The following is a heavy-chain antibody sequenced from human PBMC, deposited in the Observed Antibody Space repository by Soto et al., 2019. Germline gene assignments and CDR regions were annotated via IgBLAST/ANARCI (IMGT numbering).Heavy chain of an antibody. J-gene: IGHJ4*02. Sequence: QVKLVESGGGVVQPGTSLRLSCAGSGFTFSGFGMHWVRQAPGRGLEWVATISYDGNKDFYQASVKGRFTISRDNSKNTVWLEMNNLRAEDTALYYCAKDLYDTSGFYPYFDYWGQGTLVTVSS. CDR3: AKDLYDTSGFYPYFDY. V-gene: IGHV3-30*18. D-gene: IGHD3-22*01. CDR1: GFTFSGFG. CDR2: ISYDGNKD.